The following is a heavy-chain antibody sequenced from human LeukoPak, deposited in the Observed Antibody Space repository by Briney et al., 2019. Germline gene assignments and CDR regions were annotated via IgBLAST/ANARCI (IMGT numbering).Heavy chain of an antibody. J-gene: IGHJ4*02. CDR1: GITFNIFG. V-gene: IGHV3-23*01. Sequence: GGSLRLSCAASGITFNIFGMSWVRQAPGKGLEGVSTISGSGFSTYYADPVKGRFTISRDNSKNTLYLQMNSLGAEDTAVYYCAHTGLPSPNYFDYWGQGTLVTVSS. D-gene: IGHD5/OR15-5a*01. CDR2: ISGSGFST. CDR3: AHTGLPSPNYFDY.